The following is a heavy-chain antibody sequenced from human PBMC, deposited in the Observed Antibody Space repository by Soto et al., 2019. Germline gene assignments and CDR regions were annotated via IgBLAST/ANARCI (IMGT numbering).Heavy chain of an antibody. J-gene: IGHJ6*02. CDR3: ARGRGYQYYGMDV. CDR1: GFTFSSYW. CDR2: INTDGIST. Sequence: EVQLVESGGGLVLPGGSLRLSCAASGFTFSSYWMHWVRLAPGKGLVWVSRINTDGISTTYADSVKGRFTISRDKAKNTLYLQMNSRRADDTAAYYCARGRGYQYYGMDVWGQGTTVTVSS. V-gene: IGHV3-74*01.